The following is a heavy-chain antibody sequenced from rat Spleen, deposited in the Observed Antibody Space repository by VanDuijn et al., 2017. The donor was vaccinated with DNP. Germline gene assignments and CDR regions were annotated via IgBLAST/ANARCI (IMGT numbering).Heavy chain of an antibody. CDR1: GFSLTDYS. Sequence: QVQLKESGPGMVQPSQTLSLTCTVSGFSLTDYSVHWVRQPPGKGLEWIATISSGGTTYYTSTLKSRLSISRDTSKSQVFLKMNSLQTADTATYFCAREVDYWGQGVMVTVSS. CDR2: ISSGGTT. V-gene: IGHV2-19*01. CDR3: AREVDY. J-gene: IGHJ2*01.